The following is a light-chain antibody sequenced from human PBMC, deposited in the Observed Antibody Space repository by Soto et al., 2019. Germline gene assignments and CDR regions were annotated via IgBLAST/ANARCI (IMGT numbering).Light chain of an antibody. J-gene: IGKJ5*01. CDR2: AAS. V-gene: IGKV1-39*01. Sequence: IQMTQSPSSLSASVGDIVTITCRASQSISNYLNWYQQKPGKAPKLLIYAASSLQSGVPSRFSGSGSGTDFTLTISSLQPEDFATYYCQQSYSTPPITFGQGTRPEIK. CDR1: QSISNY. CDR3: QQSYSTPPIT.